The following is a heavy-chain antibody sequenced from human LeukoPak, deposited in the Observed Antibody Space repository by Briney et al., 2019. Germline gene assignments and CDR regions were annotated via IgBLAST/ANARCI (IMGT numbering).Heavy chain of an antibody. CDR3: AKDSTDSGSYSPFDY. CDR1: GFIFDDYA. Sequence: GGSLRLSCAASGFIFDDYAMHWVRQAPGKGLEWVSGISWSSGSIAYADSVKGRFTISRDNAKNYLYLQMNSLRAEDTALYYCAKDSTDSGSYSPFDYWGQGTLVTVSS. D-gene: IGHD1-26*01. V-gene: IGHV3-9*01. J-gene: IGHJ4*02. CDR2: ISWSSGSI.